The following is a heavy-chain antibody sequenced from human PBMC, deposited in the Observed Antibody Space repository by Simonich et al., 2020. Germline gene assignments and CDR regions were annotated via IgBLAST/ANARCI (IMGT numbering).Heavy chain of an antibody. Sequence: EVQLVESGGGLVKPGGSLRLSCAASGFTFSSYSMNWVRHAPGKGMGLVSTVRSSSSYIYYADSVKGRFTISRHNSKNTLYLQMNSLRAEDTAVYYCARDGLGIGYFDYWGQGTLVTVSS. V-gene: IGHV3-21*04. J-gene: IGHJ4*02. D-gene: IGHD3-16*01. CDR3: ARDGLGIGYFDY. CDR2: VRSSSSYI. CDR1: GFTFSSYS.